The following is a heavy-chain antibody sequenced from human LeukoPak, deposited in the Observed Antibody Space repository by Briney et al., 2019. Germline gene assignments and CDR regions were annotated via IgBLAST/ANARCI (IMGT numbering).Heavy chain of an antibody. D-gene: IGHD3-22*01. CDR1: GFTFSSYG. J-gene: IGHJ4*02. CDR2: IWYDGSNK. V-gene: IGHV3-33*01. CDR3: AREYPPRYYYDSSRYLDY. Sequence: SLRLSCAASGFTFSSYGMHWVRQAPGKGLEWGAVIWYDGSNKYYAASVKGRFTISRDNSKNTLYLQMNSLRAEDTAVYYCAREYPPRYYYDSSRYLDYWGQGTLVTVSS.